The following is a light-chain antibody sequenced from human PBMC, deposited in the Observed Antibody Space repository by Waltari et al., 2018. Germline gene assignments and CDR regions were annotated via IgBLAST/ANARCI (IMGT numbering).Light chain of an antibody. CDR3: AAWDASLNGWV. J-gene: IGLJ3*02. CDR1: NSNIGRNT. CDR2: GTN. V-gene: IGLV1-44*01. Sequence: QSVLTQPPSASGTPGQRITTSCSGSNSNIGRNTVNWYQQLPGTAPKVLIHGTNRRPSGVPDRFSGSKSGTSASLAISGLQSEDEADYSCAAWDASLNGWVFGGGTKVTVL.